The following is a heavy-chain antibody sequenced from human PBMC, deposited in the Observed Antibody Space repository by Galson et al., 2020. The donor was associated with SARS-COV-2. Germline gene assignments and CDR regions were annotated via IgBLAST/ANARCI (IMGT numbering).Heavy chain of an antibody. CDR1: GDSISSSRYY. V-gene: IGHV4-39*07. CDR2: IYYSGTT. Sequence: ETLSLTCTVSGDSISSSRYYWGWIRQPPGKGLEWIGSIYYSGTTYYNSSLKSRVTISIATSKNQFSLKLTSVTAADTAVYYCARAGSRVTTSGDFDPWGQGTLVTVSS. CDR3: ARAGSRVTTSGDFDP. J-gene: IGHJ5*02. D-gene: IGHD4-4*01.